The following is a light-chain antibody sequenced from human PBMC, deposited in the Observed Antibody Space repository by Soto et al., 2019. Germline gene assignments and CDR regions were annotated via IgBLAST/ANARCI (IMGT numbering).Light chain of an antibody. J-gene: IGLJ2*01. CDR3: SSYTTSNTVI. CDR1: SSDVGRYNY. CDR2: DVS. V-gene: IGLV2-14*03. Sequence: QSALTQPASVSGSPGQSITISCTGTSSDVGRYNYVSWYQQHPGEAPKLMIYDVSNRPSGVSNRFSGSKSGNSASLTISGLQAEDEADYYCSSYTTSNTVIFGGGTKLTVL.